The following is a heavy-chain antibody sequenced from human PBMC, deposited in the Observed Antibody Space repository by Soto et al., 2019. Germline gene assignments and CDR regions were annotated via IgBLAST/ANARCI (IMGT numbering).Heavy chain of an antibody. V-gene: IGHV1-69*06. CDR2: IIPIFGTA. CDR3: ARDTPAYCGGDCYPYYYYGMDV. J-gene: IGHJ6*02. D-gene: IGHD2-21*02. CDR1: GDSFRIYA. Sequence: GASVKVAWKASGDSFRIYAISWVRQDPGQALEWMGGIIPIFGTANYAQKFQGRVTITADKYTSTAYMELSSLRSEDTAVYYCARDTPAYCGGDCYPYYYYGMDVWGQGTTVTVSS.